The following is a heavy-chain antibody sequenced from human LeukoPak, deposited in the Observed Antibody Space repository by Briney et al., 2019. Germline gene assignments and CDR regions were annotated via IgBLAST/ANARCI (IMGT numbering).Heavy chain of an antibody. CDR2: INSGESIT. D-gene: IGHD4-11*01. J-gene: IGHJ4*02. CDR1: GFTFSSSW. V-gene: IGHV3-74*01. Sequence: GGSLRLSCAASGFTFSSSWMYWVRQAPGKGLVWVSRINSGESITTYADSVKGRFTISRDNAKNTLYLQMNSLRAEDTAVYYCARGLVPGFLDYWGQGTPVTVSS. CDR3: ARGLVPGFLDY.